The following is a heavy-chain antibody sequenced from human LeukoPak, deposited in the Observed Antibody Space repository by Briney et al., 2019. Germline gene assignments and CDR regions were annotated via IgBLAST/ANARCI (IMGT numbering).Heavy chain of an antibody. V-gene: IGHV3-7*01. CDR3: ASPSASLDAFDI. D-gene: IGHD2-2*01. J-gene: IGHJ3*02. Sequence: GGSLRLSCAASGFTFSSYEMNWVRQAPGKGLEWLANIKGDGSDKNYVDSVKGRFTISRDNSKNTLYLQMNSLRAEDTAVYYCASPSASLDAFDIWGQGTMVTVSS. CDR2: IKGDGSDK. CDR1: GFTFSSYE.